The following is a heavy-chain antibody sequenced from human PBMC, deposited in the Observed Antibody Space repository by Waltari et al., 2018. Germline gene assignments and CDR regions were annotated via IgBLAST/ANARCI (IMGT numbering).Heavy chain of an antibody. J-gene: IGHJ4*02. CDR1: GGSISSYY. D-gene: IGHD5-18*01. V-gene: IGHV4-59*01. CDR3: ASRVLDTAMSQLGY. Sequence: QVQLQESGPGLVKPSETLSLTCTVSGGSISSYYWSWIRQPPGKGLEWIGYIYYSGSTNYNPSRKSRVTISVDTSKNQFSLKLSSVTAADTAVYYCASRVLDTAMSQLGYWGQGTLVTVSS. CDR2: IYYSGST.